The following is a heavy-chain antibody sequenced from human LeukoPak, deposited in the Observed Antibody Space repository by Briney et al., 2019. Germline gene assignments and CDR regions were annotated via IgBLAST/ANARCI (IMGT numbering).Heavy chain of an antibody. CDR3: ARGVEMATIGFDY. V-gene: IGHV4-59*02. CDR1: GASVSTHY. CDR2: MYHTGSP. D-gene: IGHD5-24*01. Sequence: SETLSLTCTVSGASVSTHYWSWIRQPPGKGLEWIGYMYHTGSPNYNPSVESQVTISLDKSKNQLSLMMRSVTAADTAIYYCARGVEMATIGFDYWRQGTLVTVSS. J-gene: IGHJ4*02.